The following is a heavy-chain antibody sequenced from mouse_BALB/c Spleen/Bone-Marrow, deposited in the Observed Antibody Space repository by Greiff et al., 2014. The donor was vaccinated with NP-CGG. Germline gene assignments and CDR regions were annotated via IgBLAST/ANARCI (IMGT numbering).Heavy chain of an antibody. D-gene: IGHD1-2*01. Sequence: VQLQESGAELARPGASVKLSCKASGYTFTNYWMQWIKQRPGQGLEWIGALYPGDGDTSYTHKFKGKATLTADKSSSTAYMQLSSLASEDAAVYYCARRISWGSHANYAMDYWGQGTSVTVSS. CDR3: ARRISWGSHANYAMDY. J-gene: IGHJ4*01. CDR1: GYTFTNYW. V-gene: IGHV1-87*01. CDR2: LYPGDGDT.